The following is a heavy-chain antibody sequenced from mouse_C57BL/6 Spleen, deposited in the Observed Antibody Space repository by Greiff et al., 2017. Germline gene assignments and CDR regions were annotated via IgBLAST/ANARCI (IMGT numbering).Heavy chain of an antibody. CDR2: IDPEDGDT. Sequence: EVQLVESGAELVRPGASVKLSCTASGFNIKDDYMHWVKQRPEQGLEWIGRIDPEDGDTEYAPKFQGKATMTADTSSNTAYLQLSSLTSEDTAVYYCTTIYYGYDGAWFAYWGQGTLVTVSA. D-gene: IGHD2-2*01. CDR1: GFNIKDDY. CDR3: TTIYYGYDGAWFAY. J-gene: IGHJ3*01. V-gene: IGHV14-1*01.